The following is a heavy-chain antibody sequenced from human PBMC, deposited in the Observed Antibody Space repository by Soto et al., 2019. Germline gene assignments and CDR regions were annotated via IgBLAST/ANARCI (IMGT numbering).Heavy chain of an antibody. CDR1: GFTFSSYA. CDR3: ARDPIAVAGTFTGLLDY. CDR2: ISYDGSNK. V-gene: IGHV3-30-3*01. D-gene: IGHD6-19*01. Sequence: QVQLVESGGGVVQPGRSLRLSCAASGFTFSSYAMHWVRQAPGKGLEWVAVISYDGSNKYYADSVKGRFTISRDNSKNTLYLQMDSLRAEDTAVYYCARDPIAVAGTFTGLLDYWGQGTLVTVSS. J-gene: IGHJ4*02.